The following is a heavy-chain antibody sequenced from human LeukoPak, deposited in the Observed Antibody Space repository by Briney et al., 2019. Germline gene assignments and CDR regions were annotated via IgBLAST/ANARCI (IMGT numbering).Heavy chain of an antibody. Sequence: ASVKVSCKASGGTFSSYAISWVRQAPGQGLEWMGGIIPIFGTANYAQKFQGRVTITTDESTSTAYMELSSLRSEDTAVYYCARTRAEYRLLSGPYYFDYWGQGTLVTVSS. CDR3: ARTRAEYRLLSGPYYFDY. J-gene: IGHJ4*02. CDR1: GGTFSSYA. D-gene: IGHD2-2*01. V-gene: IGHV1-69*05. CDR2: IIPIFGTA.